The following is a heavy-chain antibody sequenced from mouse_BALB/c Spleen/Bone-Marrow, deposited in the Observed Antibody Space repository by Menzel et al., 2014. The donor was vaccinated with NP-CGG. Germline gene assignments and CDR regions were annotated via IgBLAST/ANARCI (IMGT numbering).Heavy chain of an antibody. CDR1: GFDFSRYW. CDR2: INPDSSTI. J-gene: IGHJ1*01. Sequence: EVQLQESGGGLVQPGGSLKLSCAASGFDFSRYWMSWVRQAPGKGLEWIGEINPDSSTINYTPSLKDKFIISRDNAKNTLYLHMDKVRSEDTALYYCTSYDGYYYWYCDVWGAGTTVTVSS. CDR3: TSYDGYYYWYCDV. D-gene: IGHD2-3*01. V-gene: IGHV4-1*02.